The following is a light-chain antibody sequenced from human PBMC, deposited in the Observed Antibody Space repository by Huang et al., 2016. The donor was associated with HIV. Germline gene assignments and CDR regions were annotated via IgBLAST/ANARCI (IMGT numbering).Light chain of an antibody. CDR2: DSS. V-gene: IGKV3-15*01. CDR3: LQYNNWPPEYT. J-gene: IGKJ2*01. CDR1: QSVSSN. Sequence: EIVMTQSPATLSVSPGERATLSRRASQSVSSNLAWYQHKPGQAPSLLIYDSSVRATGIPARFTGSGSGTEFTLTISSLQSEDFAIYYCLQYNNWPPEYTFGQGTKLEIK.